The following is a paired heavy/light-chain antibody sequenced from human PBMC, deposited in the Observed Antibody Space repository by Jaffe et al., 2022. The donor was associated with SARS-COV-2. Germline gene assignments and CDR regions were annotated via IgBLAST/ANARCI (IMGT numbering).Heavy chain of an antibody. CDR2: IWDDGSNK. CDR1: GFSFSSFG. Sequence: QVQLVESGGGVVQPGRSLRLSCAASGFSFSSFGMHWVRQAPGKGLEWVAVIWDDGSNKYYVDSVKGRFTISRDNSKNTLYLQMNSLRVEDTAVYFCARDDSYSSSLCDYWGQGTLVTVSS. CDR3: ARDDSYSSSLCDY. J-gene: IGHJ4*02. V-gene: IGHV3-33*01. D-gene: IGHD6-13*01.
Light chain of an antibody. CDR2: DVS. Sequence: QSALTQPASVSGSPGQSITISCTGTSSDVGGNNYVSWYQQHPGKAPKLMIYDVSHRSSGVSNRFSGSKSGNTASLTISGLQAEDEADYYCSSKTSTNSLVFGGGTKLTVL. V-gene: IGLV2-14*01. J-gene: IGLJ2*01. CDR1: SSDVGGNNY. CDR3: SSKTSTNSLV.